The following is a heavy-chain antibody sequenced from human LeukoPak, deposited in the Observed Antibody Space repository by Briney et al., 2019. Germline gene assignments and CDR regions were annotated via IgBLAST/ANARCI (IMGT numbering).Heavy chain of an antibody. CDR1: GGSISSYY. CDR3: ARGAIVVVPAAPAPAYYFDY. D-gene: IGHD2-2*01. V-gene: IGHV4-59*01. J-gene: IGHJ4*02. CDR2: IYYSGST. Sequence: SETLSLTCTVSGGSISSYYWSWIRQPPGKGLEWIGYIYYSGSTNYNPSLKSRVTISVDTSKNQFSLKLSSVTAADTAVYYCARGAIVVVPAAPAPAYYFDYWGQGTLVTVSS.